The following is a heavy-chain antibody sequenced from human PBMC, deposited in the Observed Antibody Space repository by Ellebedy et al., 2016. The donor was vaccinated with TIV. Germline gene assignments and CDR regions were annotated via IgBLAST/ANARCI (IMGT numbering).Heavy chain of an antibody. CDR3: TTVYRYNYDSV. J-gene: IGHJ4*02. CDR1: GFTFSNAW. V-gene: IGHV3-15*07. D-gene: IGHD5-18*01. CDR2: IKSKTDGGAA. Sequence: GESLKISCAAPGFTFSNAWMNWVRQAPGKGLEWVGRIKSKTDGGAADYAAPVKGRFTISRGDSKNTLYLQMNSLKTEDTAVYFCTTVYRYNYDSVWGQGTLVTVSS.